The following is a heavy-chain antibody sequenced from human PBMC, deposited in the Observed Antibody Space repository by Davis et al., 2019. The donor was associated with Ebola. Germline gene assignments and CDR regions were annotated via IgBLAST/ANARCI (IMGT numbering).Heavy chain of an antibody. J-gene: IGHJ5*02. V-gene: IGHV4-59*01. CDR3: ARSGYSSGWYFGDWFDP. Sequence: SETLSLTCTVSGGSISTYYWSWFRQPPGKGLEWIGHIYFGGSTDYNPSVKSRVTISVDTSKNQFSLKLSSVTAADTAVYYCARSGYSSGWYFGDWFDPWGQGTLVTVSS. CDR2: IYFGGST. D-gene: IGHD6-19*01. CDR1: GGSISTYY.